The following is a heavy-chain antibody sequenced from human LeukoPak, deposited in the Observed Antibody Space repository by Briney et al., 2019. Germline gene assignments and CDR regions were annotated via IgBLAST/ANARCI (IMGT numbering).Heavy chain of an antibody. D-gene: IGHD2-15*01. CDR2: ISGSGGST. J-gene: IGHJ4*02. CDR1: GXTFSSYA. Sequence: GGSLRLSCXASGXTFSSYAMSWVRQAPGKGLEWVSAISGSGGSTYYADSVKGRFTISRDNSKNTLYLQMNSLRAEDTAVYYCAKDLEVVAVATSQDYWGQGALVTVSS. V-gene: IGHV3-23*01. CDR3: AKDLEVVAVATSQDY.